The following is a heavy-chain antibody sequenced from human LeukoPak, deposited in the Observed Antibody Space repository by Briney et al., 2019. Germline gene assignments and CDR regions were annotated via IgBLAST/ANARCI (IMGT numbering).Heavy chain of an antibody. V-gene: IGHV1-2*02. J-gene: IGHJ6*03. CDR1: GYTFTGYY. Sequence: ASVKVSCKASGYTFTGYYMHWVRQAPGQGLEWMGWINPNSGGTNYAQKFQGRVTMTRDTSISTAYMELSRLRSDDTAVYYCARGDSSGWYGYYYYYMDVWGKGTTVTVSS. CDR2: INPNSGGT. CDR3: ARGDSSGWYGYYYYYMDV. D-gene: IGHD6-19*01.